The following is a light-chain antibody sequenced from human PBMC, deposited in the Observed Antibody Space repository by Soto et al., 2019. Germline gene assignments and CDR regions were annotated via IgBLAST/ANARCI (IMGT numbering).Light chain of an antibody. Sequence: QSTSTLSATAGDRVTNTFRASQSISSWLAWYQHKPGKAPKLLIYDASNLDSGVPSRFSGSGSGTEFSLTISNLQPDDCATYYCQQYENYWTFGQGTKV. V-gene: IGKV1-5*01. CDR3: QQYENYWT. J-gene: IGKJ1*01. CDR2: DAS. CDR1: QSISSW.